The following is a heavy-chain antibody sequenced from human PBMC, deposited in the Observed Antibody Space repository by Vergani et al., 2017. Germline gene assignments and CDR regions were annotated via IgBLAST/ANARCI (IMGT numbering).Heavy chain of an antibody. Sequence: QLQLQESGPGLVKPSETLSLTCTVSGGSISSYYWSWIRQPPGKGLEWIGYIYYSGSTNYNPSLKSRVTISVDTSKNQFSLKLSSVTAADTAVYYCARDMGSNRYFDLWGRGTLVTVSS. V-gene: IGHV4-59*01. J-gene: IGHJ2*01. CDR3: ARDMGSNRYFDL. CDR1: GGSISSYY. CDR2: IYYSGST. D-gene: IGHD3-10*01.